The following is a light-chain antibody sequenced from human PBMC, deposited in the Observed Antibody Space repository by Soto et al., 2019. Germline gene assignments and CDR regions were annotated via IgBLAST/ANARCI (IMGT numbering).Light chain of an antibody. V-gene: IGKV1-5*01. CDR1: QSISSW. Sequence: DIQMTQSPSTLSASVGDRVTITCRASQSISSWLAWYQQKPGQAPKLLIYDASSLESGVPSRFSGSGSGTEFTLTISSLQTDDLATYYCQQYNSYSETFGQRTKVEIK. CDR2: DAS. J-gene: IGKJ1*01. CDR3: QQYNSYSET.